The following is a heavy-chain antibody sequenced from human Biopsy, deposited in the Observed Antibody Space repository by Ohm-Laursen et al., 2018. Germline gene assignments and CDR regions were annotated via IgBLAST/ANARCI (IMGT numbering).Heavy chain of an antibody. CDR3: ARADPPLFYYGSGSSNWFDP. CDR1: GYTFTSYE. D-gene: IGHD3-10*01. V-gene: IGHV1-8*01. CDR2: MNPDSGNT. J-gene: IGHJ5*02. Sequence: SVKVSCKTSGYTFTSYEINWVRQATGQGLEWMEWMNPDSGNTGYAQNFQGRVTMTRNTSISTAYMELSSLRSEDTAVYFCARADPPLFYYGSGSSNWFDPWGQGTLVTVSS.